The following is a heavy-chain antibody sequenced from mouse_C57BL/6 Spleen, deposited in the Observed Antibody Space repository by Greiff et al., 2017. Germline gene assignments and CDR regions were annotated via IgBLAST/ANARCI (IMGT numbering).Heavy chain of an antibody. CDR2: LLPGSGST. Sequence: QVQLQQSGAELMKPGVSVSLSCKVTGYTFTGYSIEWVNQRPGHGLEWIGVLLPGSGSTNYNDKYKGKETFTADTYSNTACMQLSSLTTEDSASYDCARSLIHTLRRAMDYWGQGTSVTVSS. D-gene: IGHD6-2*01. CDR1: GYTFTGYS. CDR3: ARSLIHTLRRAMDY. V-gene: IGHV1-9*01. J-gene: IGHJ4*01.